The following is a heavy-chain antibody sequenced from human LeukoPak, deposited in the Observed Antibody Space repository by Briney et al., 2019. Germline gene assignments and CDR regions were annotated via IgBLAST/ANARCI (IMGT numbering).Heavy chain of an antibody. D-gene: IGHD6-13*01. CDR3: AKSRVEVAGTGGFDT. J-gene: IGHJ3*02. Sequence: PGGSLRLSCEGSGFTFSSYWMSWVRQAPGKGLEWVATIRGDGVYYADSVKGRFTISRDDSKNTVYMQMNSLRAEDTAVYYCAKSRVEVAGTGGFDTWGRGTLVAVSS. CDR2: IRGDGV. V-gene: IGHV3-23*01. CDR1: GFTFSSYW.